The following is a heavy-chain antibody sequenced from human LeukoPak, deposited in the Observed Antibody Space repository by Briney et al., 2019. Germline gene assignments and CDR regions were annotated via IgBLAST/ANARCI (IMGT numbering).Heavy chain of an antibody. CDR1: GFTFSTYN. CDR2: ISSSSSYI. V-gene: IGHV3-21*01. D-gene: IGHD6-19*01. Sequence: GGSLRLSCAASGFTFSTYNMNWVRQAPGKGLEWVSSISSSSSYIYYADSVKGRFTISRDNAKNSLYLQMNSLRAEDTAVYYCARVSISGYGFDFWGQGTMVTVSS. CDR3: ARVSISGYGFDF. J-gene: IGHJ3*01.